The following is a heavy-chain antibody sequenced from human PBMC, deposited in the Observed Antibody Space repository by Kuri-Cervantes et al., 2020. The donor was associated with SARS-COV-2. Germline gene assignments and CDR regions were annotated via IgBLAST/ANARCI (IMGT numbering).Heavy chain of an antibody. D-gene: IGHD2-15*01. Sequence: SETLSLTCAVYGGSFSGYYWSWIRQPPGKGLEWIGEIYHSGSTKYNPSLKSRVTISVDTSKNQFSLKLSSVTAADTAVYYCAKDAQTIYCSGGSCYSDYWGQGTLVTVSS. CDR2: IYHSGST. V-gene: IGHV4-34*01. J-gene: IGHJ4*02. CDR3: AKDAQTIYCSGGSCYSDY. CDR1: GGSFSGYY.